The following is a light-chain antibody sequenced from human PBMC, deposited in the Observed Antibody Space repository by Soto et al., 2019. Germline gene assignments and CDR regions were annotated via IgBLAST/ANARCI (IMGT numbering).Light chain of an antibody. CDR2: LDSDGSH. Sequence: QSALTQSPSASASLGASVKLTCTLSSGHSTYAIAWHQQQPEKGPRYLMKLDSDGSHSKGDGIPDRFSGSSSGAERYLTISSLQSEDEADYYCQTWATGPDWVFGGGTKVTVL. V-gene: IGLV4-69*01. CDR3: QTWATGPDWV. CDR1: SGHSTYA. J-gene: IGLJ3*02.